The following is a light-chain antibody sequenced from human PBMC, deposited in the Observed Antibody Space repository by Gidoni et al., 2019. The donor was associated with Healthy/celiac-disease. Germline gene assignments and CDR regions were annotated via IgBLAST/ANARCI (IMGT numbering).Light chain of an antibody. J-gene: IGKJ4*01. Sequence: EIVLTQSPGPLSLSPGERATLSCRASQSVSSSYLAWYQQKPGQAPRLLIYGASSRATGTPDRFSGSGSGTDFTLTSSRLEPEDFAVYYCQQYGSSPLTFGGGTKVEIK. CDR2: GAS. CDR1: QSVSSSY. V-gene: IGKV3-20*01. CDR3: QQYGSSPLT.